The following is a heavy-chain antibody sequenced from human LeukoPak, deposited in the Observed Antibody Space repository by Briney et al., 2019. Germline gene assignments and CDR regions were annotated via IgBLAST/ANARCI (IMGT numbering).Heavy chain of an antibody. CDR2: ITPIFGTA. V-gene: IGHV1-69*13. CDR3: ARDSHLPPYSYGYYFDY. CDR1: GGTFSSYA. Sequence: SVKVSCKASGGTFSSYAISWVRQAPGQGLEWMGGITPIFGTANYAQKFQGRVTITADESTSTAYMELSSLRSEDTAVYYCARDSHLPPYSYGYYFDYWGQGTLVTVSS. D-gene: IGHD5-18*01. J-gene: IGHJ4*02.